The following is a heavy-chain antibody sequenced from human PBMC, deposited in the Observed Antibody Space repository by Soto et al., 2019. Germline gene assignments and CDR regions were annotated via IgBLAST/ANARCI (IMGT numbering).Heavy chain of an antibody. J-gene: IGHJ4*02. V-gene: IGHV4-39*01. CDR2: FFYSGST. D-gene: IGHD6-6*01. CDR3: ARQERYSSSSGNFDY. Sequence: PSETLSLTCTVSGGSISSSSYSWGWIRQPPGKGLEWIGSFFYSGSTYYNPSLKRRVTVSVDTSKNQFSLRLSSVTAADTAVYYCARQERYSSSSGNFDYWGQGTLVTVSS. CDR1: GGSISSSSYS.